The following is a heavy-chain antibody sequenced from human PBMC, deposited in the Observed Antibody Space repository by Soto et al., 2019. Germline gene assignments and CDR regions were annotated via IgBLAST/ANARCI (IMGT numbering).Heavy chain of an antibody. J-gene: IGHJ3*02. D-gene: IGHD1-1*01. CDR1: GISLSTSGVG. Sequence: SGPTLVNPTQTLTLTCTLSGISLSTSGVGLGWIRQTPGKALEWLALVYWNDDKHYRPSLKSRLTITKDTSKNQAILTMTNMDPVDTATYYCARGLATLPVFAFDIWGQGTEVTVS. CDR3: ARGLATLPVFAFDI. V-gene: IGHV2-5*01. CDR2: VYWNDDK.